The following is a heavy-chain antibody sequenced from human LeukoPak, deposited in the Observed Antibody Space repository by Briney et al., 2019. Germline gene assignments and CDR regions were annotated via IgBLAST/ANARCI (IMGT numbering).Heavy chain of an antibody. CDR1: GGSISSSNW. CDR3: ARAITLKQWLVEYYYYYYMDV. Sequence: SETLSLTCAVSGGSISSSNWWSWVRQPPGKGLEWIGEIYHSGSTNYNPSLKSQVTISVDTSKNQFSLKLSSVTAADTAVYYCARAITLKQWLVEYYYYYYMDVWGKGTTVAVSS. V-gene: IGHV4-4*02. J-gene: IGHJ6*03. CDR2: IYHSGST. D-gene: IGHD6-19*01.